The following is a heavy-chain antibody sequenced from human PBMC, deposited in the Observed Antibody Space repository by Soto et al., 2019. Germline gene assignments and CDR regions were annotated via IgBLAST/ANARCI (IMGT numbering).Heavy chain of an antibody. J-gene: IGHJ6*02. CDR3: ARGYCSSTSCHATYYYYGMDV. CDR2: IIPIFGTA. CDR1: GGTFSSYA. Sequence: AASVKVSCKASGGTFSSYAISWVRQAPGQGLEWMGGIIPIFGTANYAQKFQGRVTITADESTSTAYMELSSLRSEDTAVYYCARGYCSSTSCHATYYYYGMDVWGQGTTVTVSS. V-gene: IGHV1-69*13. D-gene: IGHD2-2*01.